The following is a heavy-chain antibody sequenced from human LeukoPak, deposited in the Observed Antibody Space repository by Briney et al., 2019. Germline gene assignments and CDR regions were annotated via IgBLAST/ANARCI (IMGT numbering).Heavy chain of an antibody. J-gene: IGHJ4*02. CDR2: VYHSGIT. V-gene: IGHV4-59*08. Sequence: SETLSLTCTVSGGSISGYYWSWIRQPPGKGLEWIGYVYHSGITIHNPSLKTRVSISVDSSKNQLSLRLNSVTAADPALYYCGRHSNPPRPRAVAGTNFDYWGPGTLVTVSS. D-gene: IGHD6-19*01. CDR1: GGSISGYY. CDR3: GRHSNPPRPRAVAGTNFDY.